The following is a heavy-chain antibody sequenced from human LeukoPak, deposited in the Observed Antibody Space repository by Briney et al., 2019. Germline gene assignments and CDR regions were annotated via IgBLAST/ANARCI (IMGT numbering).Heavy chain of an antibody. D-gene: IGHD2-15*01. CDR3: ARGFDCSGGSCYGVWFDP. CDR2: IIPIFGTA. V-gene: IGHV1-69*01. J-gene: IGHJ5*02. Sequence: SVKVSCKASGGTFSSYAISWVRQAPGQGLEWMGGIIPIFGTANYAQKFQGRVTITADESTSTAYMELSSLRSEDTAVCYCARGFDCSGGSCYGVWFDPWDQGTLVTVSS. CDR1: GGTFSSYA.